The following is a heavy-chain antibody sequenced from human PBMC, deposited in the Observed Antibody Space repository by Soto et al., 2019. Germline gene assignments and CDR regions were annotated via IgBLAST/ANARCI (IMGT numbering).Heavy chain of an antibody. D-gene: IGHD3-9*01. J-gene: IGHJ3*02. CDR3: ARARTILNDAFDI. CDR1: GFTFGKYW. Sequence: PGGSLRLSCAASGFTFGKYWLSWVRQAPGKGLEWLADIKQDGSTKNYVDSVKGRFTISRDNVENSLSLQMNSLRAEDTAVYYCARARTILNDAFDIWGQGTMVTVSS. V-gene: IGHV3-7*03. CDR2: IKQDGSTK.